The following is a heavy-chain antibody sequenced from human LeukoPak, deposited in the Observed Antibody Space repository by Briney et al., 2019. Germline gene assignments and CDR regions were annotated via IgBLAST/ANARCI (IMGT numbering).Heavy chain of an antibody. Sequence: GGSLRLSCAASGFTFNNYAMSWVRQAPGKGLEWVSAIRGSDAGTYYADAVKGRFNISRDNSKNTLYLQMNSVRAEDAAVYYCAKAPLGRCTVVICYYIDYWGQGTLVTVSS. CDR3: AKAPLGRCTVVICYYIDY. CDR1: GFTFNNYA. D-gene: IGHD2-15*01. J-gene: IGHJ4*02. CDR2: IRGSDAGT. V-gene: IGHV3-23*01.